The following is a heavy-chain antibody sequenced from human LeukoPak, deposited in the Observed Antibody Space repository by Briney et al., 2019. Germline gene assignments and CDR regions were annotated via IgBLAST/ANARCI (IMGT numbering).Heavy chain of an antibody. J-gene: IGHJ4*02. Sequence: GGSLRLSCAASGFTLSSYSMNWVRQAPGKGLEWVSYISSSSSIIYYADSVKGRFTISRDNAKNSLYLQMNSLRAEDTAVYYCARDVTGTEACWGQGTLVTVSS. CDR3: ARDVTGTEAC. CDR2: ISSSSSII. D-gene: IGHD1-7*01. CDR1: GFTLSSYS. V-gene: IGHV3-48*01.